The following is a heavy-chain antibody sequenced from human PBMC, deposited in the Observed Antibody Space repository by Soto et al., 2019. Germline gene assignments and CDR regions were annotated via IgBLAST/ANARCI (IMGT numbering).Heavy chain of an antibody. J-gene: IGHJ4*02. Sequence: GGSLRLSCAASGFTFSSYGMHWVRQAPGKGLEWVAVISYDGSNKYYADSVKGRFTISRDNSKNTLYLQMSSLRAEDTAVYYCAKAGTIFGVVTDFDYWGQGTLVTVS. CDR1: GFTFSSYG. CDR3: AKAGTIFGVVTDFDY. CDR2: ISYDGSNK. D-gene: IGHD3-3*01. V-gene: IGHV3-30*18.